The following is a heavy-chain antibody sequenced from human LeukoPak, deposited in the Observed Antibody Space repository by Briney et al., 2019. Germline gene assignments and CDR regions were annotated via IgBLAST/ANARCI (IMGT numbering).Heavy chain of an antibody. J-gene: IGHJ6*02. CDR2: INHNENVN. CDR3: ARGGGLDV. D-gene: IGHD3-16*01. Sequence: GGSLRLSCAASGFTFSSYWMNWARQAPGKGLEWVASINHNENVNYYVDSVKGRFTISRDNAKNSLYLQMSNLKAEDTAVYFCARGGGLDVWGQGATVTVSS. V-gene: IGHV3-7*03. CDR1: GFTFSSYW.